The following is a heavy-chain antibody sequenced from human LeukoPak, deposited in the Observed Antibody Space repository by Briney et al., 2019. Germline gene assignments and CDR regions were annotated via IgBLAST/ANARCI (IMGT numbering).Heavy chain of an antibody. CDR3: ARDRPTYYYDSSGYFDAFDI. CDR1: GFTVSGNY. Sequence: GGSLRLPCAASGFTVSGNYMSWVRQAPGKGLEWVSVIYSGGSTYYADSVKGRFTISRDNSKNTLYLQMNSLRAEDTAVYYCARDRPTYYYDSSGYFDAFDIWGQGTMVTVSS. CDR2: IYSGGST. V-gene: IGHV3-53*01. D-gene: IGHD3-22*01. J-gene: IGHJ3*02.